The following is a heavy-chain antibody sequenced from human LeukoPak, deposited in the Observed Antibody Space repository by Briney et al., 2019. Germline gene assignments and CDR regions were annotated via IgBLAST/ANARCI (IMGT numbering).Heavy chain of an antibody. CDR3: ASGVNGITGSYRFDY. D-gene: IGHD1-20*01. Sequence: KPSETLSLTCTVSGGSISSYYWSWIRQPPGKGLEWIGYIYYSGSTYYNPSLKSRVTISVDTSKNQFSLKLSSVTAADTAVYYCASGVNGITGSYRFDYWGQGTLVTVSS. J-gene: IGHJ4*02. CDR1: GGSISSYY. V-gene: IGHV4-59*06. CDR2: IYYSGST.